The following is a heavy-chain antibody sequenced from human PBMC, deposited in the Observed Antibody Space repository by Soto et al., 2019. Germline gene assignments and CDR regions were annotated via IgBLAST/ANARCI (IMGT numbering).Heavy chain of an antibody. V-gene: IGHV1-18*04. CDR2: IGVYNGKT. Sequence: QEQLVQSGGEVKKTGASVRVSCKASGYTFTKYGITWVRQAPGQGLEWMGWIGVYNGKTNYARKLQGRVIMTVDTSATTAYMEQRSLRSYDTSVYYCSRARYCTSPSCYNHYYYVMDIWGQGTTVAVSS. CDR3: SRARYCTSPSCYNHYYYVMDI. CDR1: GYTFTKYG. D-gene: IGHD2-2*02. J-gene: IGHJ6*02.